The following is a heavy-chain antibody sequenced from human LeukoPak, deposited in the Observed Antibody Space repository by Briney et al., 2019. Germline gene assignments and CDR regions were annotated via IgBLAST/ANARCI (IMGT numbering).Heavy chain of an antibody. CDR3: ARESAIAAAGLGAFDI. J-gene: IGHJ3*02. CDR2: IYTSGGT. CDR1: GDSIASYY. V-gene: IGHV4-4*07. Sequence: SETLSLTCTVSGDSIASYYRTWIRQPAGKGLEWIGHIYTSGGTNYNPSLKSRVTISVDTSKNQFSLKLSSVTAADTAVYYCARESAIAAAGLGAFDIWGRGTMVTVSS. D-gene: IGHD6-13*01.